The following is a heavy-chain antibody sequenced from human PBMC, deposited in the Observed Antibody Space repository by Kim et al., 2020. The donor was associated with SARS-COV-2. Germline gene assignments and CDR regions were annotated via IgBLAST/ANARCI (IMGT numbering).Heavy chain of an antibody. CDR2: NK. J-gene: IGHJ6*03. Sequence: NKYYADSVKGRFTISRDNSKNTLELKMNSLRAEDTAVYYCAREYQVYMDVWGKGTTVTVSS. D-gene: IGHD2-2*01. V-gene: IGHV3-33*01. CDR3: AREYQVYMDV.